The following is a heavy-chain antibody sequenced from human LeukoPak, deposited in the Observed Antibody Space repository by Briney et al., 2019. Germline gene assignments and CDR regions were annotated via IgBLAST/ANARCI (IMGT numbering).Heavy chain of an antibody. Sequence: GGSLRLSCVAPGFMFSNSWMNWVRQPPGKGLEWVAHTNPDGSEKYYVDSVKGRFAISRDNAQTSLYLQMNSLRAEDTAVSYCVSWSSLNSWGQGTLVTVSS. CDR3: VSWSSLNS. V-gene: IGHV3-7*01. D-gene: IGHD1-26*01. CDR2: TNPDGSEK. CDR1: GFMFSNSW. J-gene: IGHJ4*02.